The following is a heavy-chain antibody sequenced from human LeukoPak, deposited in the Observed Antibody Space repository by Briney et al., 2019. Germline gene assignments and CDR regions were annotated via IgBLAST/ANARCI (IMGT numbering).Heavy chain of an antibody. CDR1: GGSISGFY. Sequence: KPSETLSLTCTVSGGSISGFYWSWIRQPAGEGLEWIGRIYNSGTTNYNPSLRSRVIMSLDTSKSQFSLKLSSVTAADTAVYYCARSTRTYYYDNSGYYYFDNWGQGNLVTVSS. J-gene: IGHJ4*02. D-gene: IGHD3-22*01. CDR2: IYNSGTT. V-gene: IGHV4-4*07. CDR3: ARSTRTYYYDNSGYYYFDN.